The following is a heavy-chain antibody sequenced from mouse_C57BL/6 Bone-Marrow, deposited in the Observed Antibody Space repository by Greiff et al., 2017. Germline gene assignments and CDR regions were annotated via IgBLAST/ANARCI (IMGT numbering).Heavy chain of an antibody. CDR1: GYTFTDYE. CDR3: TGLLQNFDY. D-gene: IGHD2-3*01. V-gene: IGHV1-15*01. Sequence: QVQLQQPGAELVRPGASVTLSCKASGYTFTDYEMHWVKQTPVHGLEWIGAIDPETGGTAYNQKFKGKAILTADKSSSTAYMELRSLTSEDSAVYYCTGLLQNFDYWGQGTTLTVSS. J-gene: IGHJ2*01. CDR2: IDPETGGT.